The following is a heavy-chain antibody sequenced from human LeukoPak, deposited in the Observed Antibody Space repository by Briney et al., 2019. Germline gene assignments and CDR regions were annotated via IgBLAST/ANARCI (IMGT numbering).Heavy chain of an antibody. CDR1: GYTFTSYY. CDR2: INPSIGST. D-gene: IGHD3-10*01. CDR3: ARDMVRGVLMLDY. J-gene: IGHJ4*02. Sequence: ASVKVSCKASGYTFTSYYMHWVRQAPGQGLEWMGIINPSIGSTSYAQKFQGRVTMTRDMSTSTVYMELSSLRSEDTAVYYCARDMVRGVLMLDYWGQGTLVTVSS. V-gene: IGHV1-46*01.